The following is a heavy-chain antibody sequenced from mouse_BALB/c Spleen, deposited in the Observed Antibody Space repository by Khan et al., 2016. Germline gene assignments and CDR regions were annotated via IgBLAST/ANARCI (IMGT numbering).Heavy chain of an antibody. Sequence: QVQLQQSGAELAKPGASVKMSCKASGYTFTRFWMHWVKQRPGQGLEWIGYINPGSNYTDYNQNFKDKATLTADKSSSTAYMLLSSLTSEDSAVYVCARWRYGNYLYQAMDYWGQGISVTVSS. D-gene: IGHD2-10*02. CDR3: ARWRYGNYLYQAMDY. V-gene: IGHV1-7*01. CDR2: INPGSNYT. J-gene: IGHJ4*01. CDR1: GYTFTRFW.